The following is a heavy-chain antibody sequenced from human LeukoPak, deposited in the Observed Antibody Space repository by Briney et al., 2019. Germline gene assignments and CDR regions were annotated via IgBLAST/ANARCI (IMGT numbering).Heavy chain of an antibody. D-gene: IGHD2-2*01. CDR2: IYYSGST. CDR1: GSSISSYY. V-gene: IGHV4-59*01. CDR3: ASSVGYCSSTSCPKSYYYGMDV. J-gene: IGHJ6*04. Sequence: SETLSLTCTVSGSSISSYYWSWIRQPPGKGLEWIGYIYYSGSTNYNPSLKSRVTISVDTSKNQFSLKLSSVTAADTAVYYCASSVGYCSSTSCPKSYYYGMDVWGKGTTATVSS.